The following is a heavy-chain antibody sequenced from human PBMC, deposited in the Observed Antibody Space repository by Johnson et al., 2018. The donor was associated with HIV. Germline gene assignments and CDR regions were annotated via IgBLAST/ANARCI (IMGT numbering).Heavy chain of an antibody. V-gene: IGHV3-30*04. D-gene: IGHD3-22*01. CDR3: ARDLYYYDTSGYYLNGPDAFDI. CDR1: GFTFSNYA. Sequence: VQLVESGGGVVQPGRSLRLSCAASGFTFSNYAMHWVRQAPGKGLEWVAVISFDGSYKYYADSVKGRFTISRDSSKNTLYLQVNSLRAEDTAVYYCARDLYYYDTSGYYLNGPDAFDIWGQGTMVTVSS. CDR2: ISFDGSYK. J-gene: IGHJ3*02.